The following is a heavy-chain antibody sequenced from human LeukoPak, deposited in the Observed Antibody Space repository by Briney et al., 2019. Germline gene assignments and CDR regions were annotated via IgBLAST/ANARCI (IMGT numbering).Heavy chain of an antibody. J-gene: IGHJ3*02. Sequence: GGSLRLSCAASGFTFTNAWMNWVRQAPGKGLEWVGRIKSKTDGGTTDYAAPVKGRFTISRDDSKNTLYLQMNSLKTEDTAVYYCTTKTYYYDSSGRRLDAFDIWGQGTMVTVSS. D-gene: IGHD3-22*01. V-gene: IGHV3-15*07. CDR3: TTKTYYYDSSGRRLDAFDI. CDR1: GFTFTNAW. CDR2: IKSKTDGGTT.